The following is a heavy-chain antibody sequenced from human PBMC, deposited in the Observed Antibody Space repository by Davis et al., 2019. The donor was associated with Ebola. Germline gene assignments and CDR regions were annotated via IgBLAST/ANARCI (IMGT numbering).Heavy chain of an antibody. CDR1: EFTFNNYA. CDR2: ISYDGSNE. V-gene: IGHV3-30*04. J-gene: IGHJ4*02. D-gene: IGHD1-26*01. Sequence: GGSLRLSCAVSEFTFNNYALHWVRQAPGKGLEWVAVISYDGSNEYYADSVKGRFTMSRDNSKNTLYLQMNSLRAEDTAVYYCAKAGGIVGATSDYWGQGTLVTVSS. CDR3: AKAGGIVGATSDY.